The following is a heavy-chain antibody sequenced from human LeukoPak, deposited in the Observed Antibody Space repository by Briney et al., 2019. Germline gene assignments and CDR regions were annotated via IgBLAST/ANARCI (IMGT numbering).Heavy chain of an antibody. Sequence: PGGSLRLSCAASGFTFSSYAMSWVRQAPGKGLEWVSAISGSGGSTYYADSVKGRFTISRDNSKNTLYLQMNSLRAGDTAVYYCAKVVRGVIGFDYWGQGTLVTVSS. CDR1: GFTFSSYA. CDR3: AKVVRGVIGFDY. CDR2: ISGSGGST. D-gene: IGHD3-10*01. V-gene: IGHV3-23*01. J-gene: IGHJ4*02.